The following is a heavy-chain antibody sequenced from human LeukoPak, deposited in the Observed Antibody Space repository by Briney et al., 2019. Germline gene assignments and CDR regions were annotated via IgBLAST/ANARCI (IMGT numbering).Heavy chain of an antibody. CDR3: ARDRGGYYGY. CDR2: IYSGGST. D-gene: IGHD3-22*01. Sequence: LPGGSLRLSCVASGFTFGKYWMSWVRQAPGKGLEWVSVIYSGGSTYYADSVKGRFTISRDNSKNTLYLQMNSLRAEDTAVYYCARDRGGYYGYWGQGTLVTVPS. CDR1: GFTFGKYW. J-gene: IGHJ4*02. V-gene: IGHV3-53*01.